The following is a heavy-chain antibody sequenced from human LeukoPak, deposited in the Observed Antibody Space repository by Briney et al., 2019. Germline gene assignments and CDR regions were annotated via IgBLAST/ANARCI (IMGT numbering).Heavy chain of an antibody. CDR2: IRYDGSNK. J-gene: IGHJ2*01. CDR1: GFTFSSYG. CDR3: ARTPSYYGSGSYKSRKYWYFDL. D-gene: IGHD3-10*01. Sequence: PGGSLRLSCAASGFTFSSYGMHWVRQAPGKGLEWVAFIRYDGSNKYYADSVKGRFTISRDNSKNTLYLQMNSLRAEDTAVYYCARTPSYYGSGSYKSRKYWYFDLWGRGTLVTVSS. V-gene: IGHV3-30*02.